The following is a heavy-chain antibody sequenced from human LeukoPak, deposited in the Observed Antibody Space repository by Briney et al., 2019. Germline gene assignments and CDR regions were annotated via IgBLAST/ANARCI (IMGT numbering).Heavy chain of an antibody. CDR1: GFTFSSYG. J-gene: IGHJ4*02. CDR2: IWYDGSNK. CDR3: AKDGGGDYESYFDY. D-gene: IGHD4-17*01. Sequence: GGSLRLSCAASGFTFSSYGMHWVRQAPGKGLEWVAVIWYDGSNKYYADSVKGRFTISRDNSKNTLYLQMNSLRAEDTAVYYWAKDGGGDYESYFDYWGQGTLVTVSS. V-gene: IGHV3-33*06.